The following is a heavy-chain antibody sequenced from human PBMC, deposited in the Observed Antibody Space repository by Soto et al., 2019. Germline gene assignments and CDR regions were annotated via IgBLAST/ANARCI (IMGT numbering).Heavy chain of an antibody. J-gene: IGHJ4*02. CDR2: IYHTGTT. V-gene: IGHV4-38-2*01. CDR1: VDSISRGYH. CDR3: ARTDNVGYYPD. D-gene: IGHD2-15*01. Sequence: SETLSLTCSVSVDSISRGYHWAWIRQSPTKGLEWIASIYHTGTTYYNPSLTSRVTISVDTSRNQFSLNLRSVTAADSAVYYGARTDNVGYYPDWGQGNLVTV.